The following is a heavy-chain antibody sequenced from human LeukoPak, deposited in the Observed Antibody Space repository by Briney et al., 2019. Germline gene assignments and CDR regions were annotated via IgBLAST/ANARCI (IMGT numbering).Heavy chain of an antibody. CDR3: ARGLPARYYDNHRSFGY. J-gene: IGHJ4*02. V-gene: IGHV4-34*01. CDR1: GGSFSGYY. D-gene: IGHD3-22*01. CDR2: INHSGST. Sequence: SETLSLTCAVYGGSFSGYYWSWIRQPPGKGLEWIGEINHSGSTNYNPSLKSRVTISVDTSKNQFSLKLSSVTAADTAVYYCARGLPARYYDNHRSFGYWGQGTLVTVSS.